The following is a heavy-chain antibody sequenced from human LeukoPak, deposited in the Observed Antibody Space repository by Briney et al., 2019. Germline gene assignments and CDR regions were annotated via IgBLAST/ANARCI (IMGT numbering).Heavy chain of an antibody. Sequence: GGSLRLSCAASEFTFSNYAMHWVRQAPGKGLEWVALISYDGSNKYYADSVKGRFTISRDNSKNTLYLQMNSLRAEDTAVYYCAKDISGGDCPDYWGQGTLVTVSS. CDR3: AKDISGGDCPDY. J-gene: IGHJ4*02. CDR2: ISYDGSNK. D-gene: IGHD2-21*02. CDR1: EFTFSNYA. V-gene: IGHV3-30*18.